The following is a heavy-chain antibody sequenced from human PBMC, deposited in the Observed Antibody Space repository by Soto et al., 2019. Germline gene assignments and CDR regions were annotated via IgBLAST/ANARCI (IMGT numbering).Heavy chain of an antibody. J-gene: IGHJ3*01. Sequence: PGESLKISCKGSGYSFTSYWIGWVRQMPGKGLEWMGIIYPGDSDTRYSPSFQGQVTISADKSISTAYLQWSSLKASDTAMYYCASGNYDYVWGLRRGFAFWGQGTMVTVSS. CDR1: GYSFTSYW. CDR2: IYPGDSDT. V-gene: IGHV5-51*01. CDR3: ASGNYDYVWGLRRGFAF. D-gene: IGHD3-16*01.